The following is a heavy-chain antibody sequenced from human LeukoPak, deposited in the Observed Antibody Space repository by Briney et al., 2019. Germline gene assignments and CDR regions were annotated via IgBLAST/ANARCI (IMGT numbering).Heavy chain of an antibody. CDR2: IWSDGSKK. J-gene: IGHJ4*02. D-gene: IGHD6-19*01. Sequence: SGGSLRLSCAASGFTFSSYVMHWVRQAPGKGLEWVAVIWSDGSKKYYVDSVKGRFTISRDNSKNTLYVQMNNLRAEDTAIYYCARDRYNSGIGYFEYWGQGTLVTVSS. CDR1: GFTFSSYV. CDR3: ARDRYNSGIGYFEY. V-gene: IGHV3-33*01.